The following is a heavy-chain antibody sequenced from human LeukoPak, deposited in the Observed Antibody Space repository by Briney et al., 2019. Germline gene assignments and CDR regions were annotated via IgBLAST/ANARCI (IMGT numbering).Heavy chain of an antibody. J-gene: IGHJ4*02. CDR3: ARAYYYDSSGFDH. CDR1: GFTFSSYS. Sequence: GGSLRLSCAASGFTFSSYSMNWVRQAPGKGLEWVSYISSSSSTIYYADSVKGRFTISRDNAKNSLYLQMNSLRAEDTAVYYCARAYYYDSSGFDHWGQGTLVTVSS. D-gene: IGHD3-22*01. CDR2: ISSSSSTI. V-gene: IGHV3-48*01.